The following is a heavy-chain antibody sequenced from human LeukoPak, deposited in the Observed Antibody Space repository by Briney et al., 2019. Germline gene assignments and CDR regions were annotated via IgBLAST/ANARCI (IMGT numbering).Heavy chain of an antibody. J-gene: IGHJ4*02. V-gene: IGHV3-23*01. CDR2: ISGSGGST. Sequence: PGGSLRFSCAASGFTFSSYAMSWVRQAPGKGLEWVSAISGSGGSTYYADSVKGRFTISRDNSKNTLYLQMNSLRAEDTAVYYCAKGQQWLVLGYYWGQGTLVTVSS. D-gene: IGHD6-19*01. CDR3: AKGQQWLVLGYY. CDR1: GFTFSSYA.